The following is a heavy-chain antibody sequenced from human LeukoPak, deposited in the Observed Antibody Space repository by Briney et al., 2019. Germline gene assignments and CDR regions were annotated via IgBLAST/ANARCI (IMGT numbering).Heavy chain of an antibody. CDR3: ARGPLVVVAATPLADC. Sequence: PGGSLRLSCAASGFTFSSYWMSWVRQAPGKGLEWVANIKQDGSEKYYVDSVKGRFTISRDNAKNSLYLQMNSLRAEDTAVYYCARGPLVVVAATPLADCWGQGTLVTVSS. D-gene: IGHD2-15*01. V-gene: IGHV3-7*01. CDR2: IKQDGSEK. J-gene: IGHJ4*02. CDR1: GFTFSSYW.